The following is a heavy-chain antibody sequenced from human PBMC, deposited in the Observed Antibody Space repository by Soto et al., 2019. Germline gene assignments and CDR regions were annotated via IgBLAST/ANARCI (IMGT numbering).Heavy chain of an antibody. J-gene: IGHJ4*02. V-gene: IGHV3-21*01. CDR3: ARDTAYFEN. CDR1: GFMFSAYT. D-gene: IGHD4-17*01. Sequence: GGSLRLSCAASGFMFSAYTMNWVRQAPGKGLEWLSSISSDSDHIDYADSVRGRFTVSRDNARKSLYLQMDSLGAEDTGVYYCARDTAYFENWGQGTLVTVSS. CDR2: ISSDSDHI.